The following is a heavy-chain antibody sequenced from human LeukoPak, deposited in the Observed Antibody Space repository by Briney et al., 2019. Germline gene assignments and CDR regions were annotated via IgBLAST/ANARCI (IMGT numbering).Heavy chain of an antibody. Sequence: GGSLRLSCAASGFTFSSYGMHWVRQAPGKGLEWVAVISYDGSNKYYADSVKGRFTISRDNSKNTLYLQMNSLRAEDTAVYYCAKDVGYCSGGSCKYFGYWGQGTLVTVSS. D-gene: IGHD2-15*01. V-gene: IGHV3-30*18. CDR2: ISYDGSNK. CDR3: AKDVGYCSGGSCKYFGY. J-gene: IGHJ4*02. CDR1: GFTFSSYG.